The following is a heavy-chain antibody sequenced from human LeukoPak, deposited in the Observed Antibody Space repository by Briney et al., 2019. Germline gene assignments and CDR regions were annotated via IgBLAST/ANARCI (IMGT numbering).Heavy chain of an antibody. CDR3: AKLQGKYGDYAFDY. Sequence: GGSLRLSCAASGFTFSSYAMSWARQAPGKGLEWVSAISGSGGSTYYADSVKGRFTISRDNSKNTLYLQMNSLRAEDTAVYYCAKLQGKYGDYAFDYWGQGTLVTVPS. D-gene: IGHD4-17*01. CDR1: GFTFSSYA. V-gene: IGHV3-23*01. J-gene: IGHJ4*02. CDR2: ISGSGGST.